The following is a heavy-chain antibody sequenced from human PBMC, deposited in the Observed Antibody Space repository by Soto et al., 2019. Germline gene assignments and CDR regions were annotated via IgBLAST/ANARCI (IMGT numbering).Heavy chain of an antibody. CDR3: ARVSYFRGFDWLFPFDS. CDR1: GDSLRNHY. Sequence: XXTLSLTCSVSGDSLRNHYWCWILQPPGSRLECLGHIFYSGDTSSSNPSLKSRVSMSVDTSKNQFSLELRSVSADETAVYFCARVSYFRGFDWLFPFDSWGQGALVTVSS. D-gene: IGHD3-9*01. V-gene: IGHV4-59*11. CDR2: IFYSGDT. J-gene: IGHJ4*02.